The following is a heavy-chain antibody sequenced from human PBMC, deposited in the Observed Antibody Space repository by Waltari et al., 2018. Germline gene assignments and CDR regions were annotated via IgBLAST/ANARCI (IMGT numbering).Heavy chain of an antibody. CDR2: VSYCGHT. V-gene: IGHV4-39*01. CDR3: ATYIGASVGTAAFDV. D-gene: IGHD5-12*01. Sequence: QLQLQESGPRLVRPSETLSLICRVSGVSITSNRHYWAGIRQSPGQGLEWIGTVSYCGHTYISPSLKSRVSVSRDTSKNQVALILGSVTAADMAVYYCATYIGASVGTAAFDVWGQGTMVTVSS. J-gene: IGHJ3*01. CDR1: GVSITSNRHY.